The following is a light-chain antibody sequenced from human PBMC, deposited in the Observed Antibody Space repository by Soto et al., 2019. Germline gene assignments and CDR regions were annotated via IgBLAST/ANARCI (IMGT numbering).Light chain of an antibody. CDR1: QSVGSS. J-gene: IGKJ1*01. CDR3: LQYSNRPRT. CDR2: GAT. Sequence: ETVMTQSPATLSVSPGEGATLSCRASQSVGSSLAWYQHKPGQAPRLLIYGATTRATGIPARFSGSGYGAEFTLTINSLQSEDFALSYCLQYSNRPRTFGQGTKV. V-gene: IGKV3-15*01.